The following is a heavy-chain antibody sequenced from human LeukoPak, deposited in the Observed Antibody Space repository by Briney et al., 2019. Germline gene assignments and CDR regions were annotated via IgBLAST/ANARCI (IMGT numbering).Heavy chain of an antibody. V-gene: IGHV1-69*04. CDR2: IIPILGIA. CDR1: GGTLSSYA. CDR3: ARVSPAVADYNWFDP. Sequence: ASVKVSCKASGGTLSSYAISWVRQAPGQGLEWMGRIIPILGIANYAQKFQGRVTITADKSTSTAYMELSSLRSEDTAVYYCARVSPAVADYNWFDPWGQGTLVTVSS. D-gene: IGHD6-19*01. J-gene: IGHJ5*02.